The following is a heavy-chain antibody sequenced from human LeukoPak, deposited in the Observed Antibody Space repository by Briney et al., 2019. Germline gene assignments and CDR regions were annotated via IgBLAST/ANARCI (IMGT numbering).Heavy chain of an antibody. CDR2: ISGSGGST. CDR3: AKDDWGSSFYYYYYYMDV. D-gene: IGHD6-13*01. V-gene: IGHV3-23*01. J-gene: IGHJ6*03. CDR1: GFTFSSYG. Sequence: GGSLRLSCSASGFTFSSYGMSWVRPAQGNGLEWVSAISGSGGSTYYAVSGKGRFTISRVNSKNTLDLQMNSVRAEDTAVYYCAKDDWGSSFYYYYYYMDVWGKGTTVTISS.